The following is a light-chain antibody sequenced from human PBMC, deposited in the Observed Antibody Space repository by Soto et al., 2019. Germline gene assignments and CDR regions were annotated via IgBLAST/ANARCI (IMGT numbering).Light chain of an antibody. J-gene: IGKJ4*01. CDR2: AAS. V-gene: IGKV1-39*01. CDR3: QQANSFPLT. Sequence: EIQMTQSASSLSASVGDRVTITCRASQSISNYLNWYQQKRGKAPNLLIHAASSLQSGVPPRFSGSGSGTDFTLTISSLQPEDFATYYCQQANSFPLTFGGGTKVDIK. CDR1: QSISNY.